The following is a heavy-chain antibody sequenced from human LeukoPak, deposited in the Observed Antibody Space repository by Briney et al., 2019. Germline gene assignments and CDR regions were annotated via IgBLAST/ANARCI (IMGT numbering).Heavy chain of an antibody. Sequence: GGSLRLSCAASGFTFSSYAMSWVRQAQGKGLEWVSAISGSGGSTYYADSVKGRFTISRDNSKNTLYLQMKSLRAEDTAVYYCAKMHGSGSYFDYWGRGTLVTVSS. CDR2: ISGSGGST. D-gene: IGHD3-10*01. J-gene: IGHJ4*02. CDR3: AKMHGSGSYFDY. V-gene: IGHV3-23*01. CDR1: GFTFSSYA.